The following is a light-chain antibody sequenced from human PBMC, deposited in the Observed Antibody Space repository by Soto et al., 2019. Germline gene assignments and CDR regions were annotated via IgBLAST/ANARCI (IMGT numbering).Light chain of an antibody. CDR1: QRVNSN. CDR2: EAS. V-gene: IGKV3-15*01. J-gene: IGKJ4*01. CDR3: EQYNNWPLT. Sequence: EIVMTQSPATLSGSPGERATLSCRASQRVNSNLAWYQQKRGQAPRQLIYEASSRATGIPARFSASGSGTEFPLTISSLMSEDFAVYYCEQYNNWPLTFGGGTNVEL.